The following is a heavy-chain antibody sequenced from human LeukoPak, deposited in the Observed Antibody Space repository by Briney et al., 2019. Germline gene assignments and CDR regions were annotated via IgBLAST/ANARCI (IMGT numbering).Heavy chain of an antibody. V-gene: IGHV4-34*01. Sequence: SETLSLTCAVYGGSFSGYYWSWIRQPPGKGLEWIGEINHSGSTNYNLSLKSRVTISVDTSKNQFSLKLSSVTAADTAVYYCARGADYGGNADWYFDLWGRGTLVTVSS. CDR2: INHSGST. J-gene: IGHJ2*01. CDR3: ARGADYGGNADWYFDL. CDR1: GGSFSGYY. D-gene: IGHD4-23*01.